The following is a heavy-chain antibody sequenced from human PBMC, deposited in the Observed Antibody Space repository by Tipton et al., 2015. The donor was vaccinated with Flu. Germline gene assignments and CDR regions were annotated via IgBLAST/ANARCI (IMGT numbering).Heavy chain of an antibody. Sequence: TLSLTCTVSGGSISIGSYFWGWIRQPAGEGLEWIGHISTSGSTNYNPSLKSRLTLSVDTSKNQFSLRLTSVTATDTALYYCARHERGVSTFPWGQGTLVTVSS. V-gene: IGHV4-61*09. D-gene: IGHD5/OR15-5a*01. CDR1: GGSISIGSYF. CDR2: ISTSGST. CDR3: ARHERGVSTFP. J-gene: IGHJ5*02.